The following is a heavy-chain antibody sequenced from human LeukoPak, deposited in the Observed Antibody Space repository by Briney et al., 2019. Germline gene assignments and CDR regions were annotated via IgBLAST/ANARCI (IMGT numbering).Heavy chain of an antibody. D-gene: IGHD1-7*01. CDR2: VHHSGRT. CDR3: ARLANYVPVY. Sequence: SGTLSLTCTVSGYSISTNYSWGWIRQPPGKGLEWIGSVHHSGRTYYNPSLKSRLTISLETSKKHFSLKLSSVTSADTAVYYCARLANYVPVYWGQGSLVTVSS. CDR1: GYSISTNYS. J-gene: IGHJ4*02. V-gene: IGHV4-38-2*02.